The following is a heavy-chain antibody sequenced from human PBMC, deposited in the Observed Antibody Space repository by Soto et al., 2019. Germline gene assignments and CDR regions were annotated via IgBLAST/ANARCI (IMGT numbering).Heavy chain of an antibody. J-gene: IGHJ6*02. CDR2: ISSGSSYI. Sequence: EVQLVESGGGLVKPGGSLRLSCAASGFTFSSYSMNWVRQAPGKGLEWVSSISSGSSYIYYADSVKGRFTISRDNAKKSLYLQMNSLRAKDTAVYYCARDREPGYRSGWPSVKHYYGMDVWGQGTTVTVSS. CDR1: GFTFSSYS. D-gene: IGHD6-19*01. V-gene: IGHV3-21*01. CDR3: ARDREPGYRSGWPSVKHYYGMDV.